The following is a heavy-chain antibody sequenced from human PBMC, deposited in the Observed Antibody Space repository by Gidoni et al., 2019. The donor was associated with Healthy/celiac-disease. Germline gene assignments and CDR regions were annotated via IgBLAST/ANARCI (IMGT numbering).Heavy chain of an antibody. CDR3: ASQGDEYYFDY. V-gene: IGHV3-11*06. D-gene: IGHD2-21*02. CDR2: ISSSSSYT. CDR1: GFTFSDYY. J-gene: IGHJ4*02. Sequence: QGQLVESGGGLVKPGGSLRLSCAASGFTFSDYYMSWIRQAPGKGLEWVSYISSSSSYTNYADSVKGRFTISRDNAKNSLYLQMNSLRAEDTAVYYCASQGDEYYFDYWGQGTLVTVSS.